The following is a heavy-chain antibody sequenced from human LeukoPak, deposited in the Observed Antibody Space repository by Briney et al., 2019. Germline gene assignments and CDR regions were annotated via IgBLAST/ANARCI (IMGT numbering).Heavy chain of an antibody. CDR2: INHSGST. V-gene: IGHV4-34*01. CDR1: GGSLSGYY. Sequence: SETLSLTCAVYGGSLSGYYWSWIRQPPGKGLEWIGEINHSGSTNYNPSLKSRVTISVDTSKNQFSLKLSSVTAADTAVYHCARISDFMVDYWGQGTLVTVSS. J-gene: IGHJ4*02. D-gene: IGHD3-3*01. CDR3: ARISDFMVDY.